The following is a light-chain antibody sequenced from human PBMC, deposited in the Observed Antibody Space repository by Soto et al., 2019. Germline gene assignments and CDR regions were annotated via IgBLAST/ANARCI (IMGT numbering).Light chain of an antibody. CDR2: KVS. V-gene: IGKV2-30*01. J-gene: IGKJ2*01. CDR1: QSLVYSDGNTY. Sequence: DVVMTQSPLSLPVTLGQPASISCRSSQSLVYSDGNTYLNWFQQRPGQSPRRLIYKVSNRDSGVPDRFSGSGSGTDFTLKISRVEAEDVGFYYCMQGTLWPRTFGQGTKLEIK. CDR3: MQGTLWPRT.